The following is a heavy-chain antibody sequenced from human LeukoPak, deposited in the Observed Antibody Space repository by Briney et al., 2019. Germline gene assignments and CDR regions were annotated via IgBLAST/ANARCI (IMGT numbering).Heavy chain of an antibody. CDR3: ARGWIQLWFSNWFDP. V-gene: IGHV4-34*01. D-gene: IGHD5-18*01. CDR1: GGSFSGYY. J-gene: IGHJ5*02. Sequence: PSETLSLTCAVYGGSFSGYYWSWIRQPPGKGLEWIGEINHSGSTNYNPSLKSRVTISVDTSKNQFPLKLSSVTAADTAVYYCARGWIQLWFSNWFDPWGQGTLVTVSS. CDR2: INHSGST.